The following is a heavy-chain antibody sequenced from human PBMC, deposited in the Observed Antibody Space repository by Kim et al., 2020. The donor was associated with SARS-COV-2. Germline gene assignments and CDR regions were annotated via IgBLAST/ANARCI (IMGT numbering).Heavy chain of an antibody. V-gene: IGHV3-23*01. CDR3: AKDRTYSSSPQKFDY. D-gene: IGHD6-6*01. Sequence: DSVKDRFTISRDNSENTLSLQLDSLRAEDTAVYYCAKDRTYSSSPQKFDYWGQGTLVIVSS. J-gene: IGHJ4*02.